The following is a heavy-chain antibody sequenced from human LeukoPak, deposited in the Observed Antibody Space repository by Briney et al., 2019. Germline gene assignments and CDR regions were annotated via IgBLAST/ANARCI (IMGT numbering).Heavy chain of an antibody. CDR1: GFTFSSYS. Sequence: GGSLRLSCAASGFTFSSYSMNWVRQAPGKGLEWVSSISSSSSYIYYADSVKGRFTISRDNAKNSLYLQMNSLRAEDTAVYYCARGGLEMATITSFDYWGQGTLVTVSS. J-gene: IGHJ4*02. CDR2: ISSSSSYI. D-gene: IGHD5-24*01. V-gene: IGHV3-21*01. CDR3: ARGGLEMATITSFDY.